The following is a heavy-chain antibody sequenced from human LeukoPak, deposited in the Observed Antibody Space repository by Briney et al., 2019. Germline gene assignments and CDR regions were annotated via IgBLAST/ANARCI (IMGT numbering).Heavy chain of an antibody. CDR3: VTDGGLLPYYFTY. J-gene: IGHJ1*01. Sequence: GGSLRLSCAASGFIFPTAWMHWVRQAPGKGLEWVGRIKNKNSGRTTNYIAPVKGRFTISRDDSRNTLYLEMDSLKTEDTAVYYYVTDGGLLPYYFTYWGQGTLVTVSS. V-gene: IGHV3-15*01. CDR1: GFIFPTAW. CDR2: IKNKNSGRTT. D-gene: IGHD3-10*01.